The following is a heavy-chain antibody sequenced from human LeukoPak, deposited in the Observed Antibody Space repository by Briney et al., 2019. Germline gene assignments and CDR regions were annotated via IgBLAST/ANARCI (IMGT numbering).Heavy chain of an antibody. V-gene: IGHV4-38-2*02. CDR1: GYSISSGYY. CDR2: IYHSGST. CDR3: ARDRTGRVISYFDY. Sequence: PSETLSLTCTVSGYSISSGYYWGWIRQSPGKGLEWIGSIYHSGSTYYNPSLKSRVTISVDTSKNQFSLKLSSVTAADTAVYYCARDRTGRVISYFDYWGQGTLVTVSS. J-gene: IGHJ4*02. D-gene: IGHD3-10*01.